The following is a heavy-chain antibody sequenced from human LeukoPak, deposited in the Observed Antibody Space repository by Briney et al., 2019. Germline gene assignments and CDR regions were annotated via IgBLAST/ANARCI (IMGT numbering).Heavy chain of an antibody. D-gene: IGHD2-21*01. CDR3: AKDLGRPAKLHAFDI. Sequence: GGSLRLSCAASGFTFNSYGMSWVRQAPGKGLEWVSSISGSGGGTYSADSVKGRFTISRDNSKNTLYLQMNSLRAEDTAVYYCAKDLGRPAKLHAFDIWGQGTMVTVSS. V-gene: IGHV3-23*01. J-gene: IGHJ3*02. CDR2: ISGSGGGT. CDR1: GFTFNSYG.